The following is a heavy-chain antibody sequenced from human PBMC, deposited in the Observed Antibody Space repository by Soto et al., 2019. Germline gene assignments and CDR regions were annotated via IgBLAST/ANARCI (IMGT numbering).Heavy chain of an antibody. V-gene: IGHV3-23*01. CDR2: ISGSGGGT. D-gene: IGHD6-13*01. CDR1: GFTFSSYA. J-gene: IGHJ4*02. CDR3: AKHLHHGIPAY. Sequence: PGGSLRLSCAASGFTFSSYAMSWVRQAPGKGLEWVSLISGSGGGTYYADSVKGRFTISRDNAKNTLYLQMNSLRAEDTAVFYYAKHLHHGIPAYWAQGTLVLVSS.